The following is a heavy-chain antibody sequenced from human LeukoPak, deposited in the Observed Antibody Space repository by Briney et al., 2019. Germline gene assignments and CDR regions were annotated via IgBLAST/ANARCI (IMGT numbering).Heavy chain of an antibody. CDR2: IYNGGST. Sequence: PSETPSLTCTVSGGSISSNFYYWGWIRQPPGKGLEWIGSIYNGGSTYYNPSLRSRVTISVDTSKNQFSLKLSSVTAADTAVYYCAREDGYYDSRADAFDIWGQGTMVTVSS. CDR1: GGSISSNFYY. CDR3: AREDGYYDSRADAFDI. J-gene: IGHJ3*02. D-gene: IGHD3-22*01. V-gene: IGHV4-39*07.